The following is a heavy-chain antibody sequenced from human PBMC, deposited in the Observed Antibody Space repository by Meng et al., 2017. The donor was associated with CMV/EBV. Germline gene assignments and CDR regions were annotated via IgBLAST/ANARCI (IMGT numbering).Heavy chain of an antibody. Sequence: GGSLRLSCAASGFTFSSYSMNWVRQAPGKGLEWVSYISSSSSTIYYADSVKGRFTISRDNAKNSLYLQMNSLRAEDTAVYYCARDLATVTTEWDWAYYYGMDVWGQGTTVTVSS. J-gene: IGHJ6*02. V-gene: IGHV3-48*04. CDR3: ARDLATVTTEWDWAYYYGMDV. D-gene: IGHD4-11*01. CDR1: GFTFSSYS. CDR2: ISSSSSTI.